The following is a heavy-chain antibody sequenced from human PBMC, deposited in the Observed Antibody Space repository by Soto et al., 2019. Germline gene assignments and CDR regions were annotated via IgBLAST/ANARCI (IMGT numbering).Heavy chain of an antibody. CDR3: GKGFKNTVTRRVAC. Sequence: GGSLRLSCAASGFTFSSYAMSWVRQAPGKGLEWVSAISGSGGSTYYADSVKGRFTISRDNSKNTLYLQMNSLRAEDTAVSYCGKGFKNTVTRRVACGGQGTLVTVPS. CDR2: ISGSGGST. V-gene: IGHV3-23*01. J-gene: IGHJ4*02. CDR1: GFTFSSYA. D-gene: IGHD4-17*01.